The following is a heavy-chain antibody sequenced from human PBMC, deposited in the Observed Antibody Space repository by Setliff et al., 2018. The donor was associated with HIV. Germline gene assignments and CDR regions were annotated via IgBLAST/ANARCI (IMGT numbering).Heavy chain of an antibody. D-gene: IGHD3-9*01. Sequence: SETLSLTCTVSGGSVSSGSYYWSWIRQPAGRGLEWIGHRYTTGSTSYNPSLKSRVTISVDTSKNQFSLKLSSVTDADTAVYYCARGPKPGLLDLTWFDSCGQGTLVTVSS. CDR3: ARGPKPGLLDLTWFDS. V-gene: IGHV4-61*09. CDR2: RYTTGST. J-gene: IGHJ5*01. CDR1: GGSVSSGSYY.